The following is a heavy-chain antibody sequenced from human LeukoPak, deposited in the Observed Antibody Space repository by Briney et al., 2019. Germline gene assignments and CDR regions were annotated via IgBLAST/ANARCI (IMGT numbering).Heavy chain of an antibody. CDR2: IKQDGSEK. J-gene: IGHJ6*02. V-gene: IGHV3-7*01. CDR3: ARVPTAIQLLYVDYYYGMDV. Sequence: GGSLRLSCAASGFTFSSYWMSWVRQAPGKGLEWVANIKQDGSEKYYVDSVKGRFTISRDNAKNSLYLQMNSLRAEDTAVYYCARVPTAIQLLYVDYYYGMDVWGQGTTVTVSS. D-gene: IGHD5-18*01. CDR1: GFTFSSYW.